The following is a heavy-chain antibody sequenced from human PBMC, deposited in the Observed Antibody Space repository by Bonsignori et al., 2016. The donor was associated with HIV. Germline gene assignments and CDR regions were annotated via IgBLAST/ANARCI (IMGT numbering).Heavy chain of an antibody. D-gene: IGHD3-3*01. CDR1: GYTLTELS. CDR3: ATDSLYDFWSGYRRYFDY. Sequence: ASVKVSCKVSGYTLTELSMHWVRQAPGKGLEWMGGFDPEDGETIYAQKFQGRVTMTEDTSTDTAYMELSSLRSEDTAVYYCATDSLYDFWSGYRRYFDYWGQGTLVTVSS. CDR2: FDPEDGET. V-gene: IGHV1-24*01. J-gene: IGHJ4*02.